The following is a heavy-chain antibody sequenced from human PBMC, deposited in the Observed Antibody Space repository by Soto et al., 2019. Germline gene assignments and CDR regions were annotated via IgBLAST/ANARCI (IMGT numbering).Heavy chain of an antibody. D-gene: IGHD5-18*01. Sequence: LRRSGAASGVTVSSYRRTWFHQAPGKGLEWVSAISGSGGSTYYADSVKGRFTISRDNSKNTLYLQMNSLRAEDTAVYYCANPGGYSYGSTGPGYFDYWGQGTLVTVSS. J-gene: IGHJ4*02. CDR3: ANPGGYSYGSTGPGYFDY. CDR2: ISGSGGST. V-gene: IGHV3-23*01. CDR1: GVTVSSYR.